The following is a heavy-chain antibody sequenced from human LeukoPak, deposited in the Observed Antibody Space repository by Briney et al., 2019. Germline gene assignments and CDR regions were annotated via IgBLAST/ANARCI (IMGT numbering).Heavy chain of an antibody. CDR1: GFTFSSYE. CDR3: AREMGGYPFDY. J-gene: IGHJ4*02. CDR2: ISSSGSTI. D-gene: IGHD5-12*01. V-gene: IGHV3-48*03. Sequence: RSGGSLRLSCADSGFTFSSYEMNWVRQAPGKGLERVSYISSSGSTIYYADSVKGRFTISRDNAKNSLYLQMNSLRAEDTAVYYCAREMGGYPFDYWGQGTLVTVSS.